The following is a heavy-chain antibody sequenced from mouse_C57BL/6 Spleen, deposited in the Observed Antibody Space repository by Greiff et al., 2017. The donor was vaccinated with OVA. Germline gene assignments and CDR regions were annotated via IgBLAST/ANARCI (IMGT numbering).Heavy chain of an antibody. CDR3: ASETGTGYFDY. D-gene: IGHD4-1*01. CDR1: GFTFSSYG. CDR2: ISSGGSYT. J-gene: IGHJ2*01. Sequence: DVHLVESGGDLVKPGGSLKLSCAASGFTFSSYGMSWVRQTPDKRLEWVATISSGGSYTYYPDSVKGRFTISRDNAKNTLYLQMSSLKSEDTAMYYCASETGTGYFDYWGQGTTLTVSS. V-gene: IGHV5-6*01.